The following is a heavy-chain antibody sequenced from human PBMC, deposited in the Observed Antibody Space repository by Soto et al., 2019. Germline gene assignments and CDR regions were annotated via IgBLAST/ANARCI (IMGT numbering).Heavy chain of an antibody. J-gene: IGHJ4*02. Sequence: GGSLRLSCAASGFTFSSYEMNWVRQAPGKGLEWVSYSSSSGSTIYYTDSVKGRFTISRDNAKNSLYLQMISLRAEDPAVYYCARNLDYGSSYYFDYWGQGTLVTVSS. CDR1: GFTFSSYE. CDR2: SSSSGSTI. D-gene: IGHD6-6*01. V-gene: IGHV3-48*03. CDR3: ARNLDYGSSYYFDY.